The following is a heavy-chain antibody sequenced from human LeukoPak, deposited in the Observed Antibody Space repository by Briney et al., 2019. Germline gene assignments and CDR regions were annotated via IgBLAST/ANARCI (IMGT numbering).Heavy chain of an antibody. J-gene: IGHJ4*02. D-gene: IGHD6-13*01. V-gene: IGHV3-30*07. CDR1: GFTFSSYA. CDR2: ISYDGSNK. CDR3: ARGQSSSSWYPSFYFDY. Sequence: GGSLRLSCAASGFTFSSYAMHWVRQAPGKGLEWVAVISYDGSNKYYADSVKGRFTISRDNAKNSLYLQMNSLRAEDTAVYYCARGQSSSSWYPSFYFDYWGQGTLVTVSS.